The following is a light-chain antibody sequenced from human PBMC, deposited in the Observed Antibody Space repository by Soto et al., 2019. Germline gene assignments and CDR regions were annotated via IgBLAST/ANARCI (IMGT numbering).Light chain of an antibody. CDR3: QAWDRTIVV. CDR1: ELGDKF. CDR2: EDT. V-gene: IGLV3-1*01. J-gene: IGLJ2*01. Sequence: SYELTQPPSLSVSPGQTASIACSGDELGDKFVCWYQQKPGQSPVLVIYEDTKRPSGIPERFSGSNSGNTATLTISGTQALDEADYYCQAWDRTIVVFGGGTKATVL.